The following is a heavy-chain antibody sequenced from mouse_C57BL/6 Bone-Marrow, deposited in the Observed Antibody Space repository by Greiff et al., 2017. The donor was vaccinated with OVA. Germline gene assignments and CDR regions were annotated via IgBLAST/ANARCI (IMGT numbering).Heavy chain of an antibody. CDR2: IYPRSGNT. D-gene: IGHD4-1*01. V-gene: IGHV1-81*01. CDR1: GYTFTSYG. Sequence: QVQLQQSGAELARPGASVKLSCKASGYTFTSYGISWVKQRTGQGLEWIGEIYPRSGNTYYNEKFKGKATLTADKSSSTAYMELRSLTSEDSAVYFCARLGPLTGTEVAYWGQGTLVTVSA. J-gene: IGHJ3*01. CDR3: ARLGPLTGTEVAY.